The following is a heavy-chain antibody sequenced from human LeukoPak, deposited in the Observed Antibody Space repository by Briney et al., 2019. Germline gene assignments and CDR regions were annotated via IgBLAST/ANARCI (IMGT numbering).Heavy chain of an antibody. Sequence: PGGSLRLSCAASGFSFSYFGLHWVRQAPGKGLEWVALISTDPSNKNYADSVKDRFTISRDNSINMLYLQMRSLRLEDTAVYYCVKDSSTTWFGRDSKWGRGTLVTVSS. V-gene: IGHV3-30*18. CDR3: VKDSSTTWFGRDSK. D-gene: IGHD3-10*01. J-gene: IGHJ4*02. CDR2: ISTDPSNK. CDR1: GFSFSYFG.